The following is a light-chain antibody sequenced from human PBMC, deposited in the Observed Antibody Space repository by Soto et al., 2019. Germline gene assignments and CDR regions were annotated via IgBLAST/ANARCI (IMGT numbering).Light chain of an antibody. CDR3: SSHAGGQNVV. V-gene: IGLV2-8*01. CDR2: DVN. CDR1: SSDVGGYNY. Sequence: QSALTQPPSASGSPGQSVTISCTGTSSDVGGYNYVSWYQQHPGKAPKVMIYDVNKRPSGVPDRFSGSKSGNTASLTVSGLQAEDEGDYYCSSHAGGQNVVFGGGTMLTVL. J-gene: IGLJ2*01.